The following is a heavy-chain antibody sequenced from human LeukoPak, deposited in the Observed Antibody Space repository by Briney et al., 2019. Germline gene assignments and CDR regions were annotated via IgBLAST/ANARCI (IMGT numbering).Heavy chain of an antibody. V-gene: IGHV4-39*01. CDR2: IYYSGNT. CDR3: ARQPYYYDSSGYPH. CDR1: GGSISSSSYY. J-gene: IGHJ1*01. Sequence: SETLSLTCTVSGGSISSSSYYWGWIRQPPGKGLEWIGGIYYSGNTYYNPSLKSRVTISVDTSKNRFSLKLSSVTAADTAVYYCARQPYYYDSSGYPHWGQGTLVTVSA. D-gene: IGHD3-22*01.